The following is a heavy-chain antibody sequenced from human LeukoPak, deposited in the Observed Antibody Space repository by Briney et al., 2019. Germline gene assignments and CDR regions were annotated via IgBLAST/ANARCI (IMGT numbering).Heavy chain of an antibody. J-gene: IGHJ4*02. V-gene: IGHV3-13*01. CDR1: GFTLSNFA. CDR2: IGTAGDT. D-gene: IGHD1-26*01. Sequence: PGGSLRLSCAVSGFTLSNFAMHWVRQPTGRGLEWVSAIGTAGDTFYPGSVKGRFTISRENAKNSLYLQMNSLRAEDTAVYYCARQMTPHGNFDYWGQGTLVTVSS. CDR3: ARQMTPHGNFDY.